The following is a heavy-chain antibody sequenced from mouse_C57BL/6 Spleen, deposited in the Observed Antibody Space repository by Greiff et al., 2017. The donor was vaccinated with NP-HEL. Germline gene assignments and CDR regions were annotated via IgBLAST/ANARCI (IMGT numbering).Heavy chain of an antibody. CDR3: ARGTGTHRYFDV. V-gene: IGHV3-1*01. CDR2: ISYSGST. D-gene: IGHD4-1*01. CDR1: GYSLTSRYD. J-gene: IGHJ1*03. Sequence: EVKLQESGPGMVKPSQSLSLTCTVPGYSLTSRYDWYWTRHFPANKLEWIGYISYSGSTNYNPSLKSRISITHDTSKNHFFLKLNSVTTEDTATYYCARGTGTHRYFDVWGTGTTVTVSS.